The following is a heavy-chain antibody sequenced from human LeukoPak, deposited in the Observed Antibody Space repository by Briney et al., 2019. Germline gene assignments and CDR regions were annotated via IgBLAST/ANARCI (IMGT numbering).Heavy chain of an antibody. Sequence: GGSLRLSCAASGFTFSDYYMSWIRQAPGKGLEWVSYISSSGSTIYYADSVKGRFTISRDNAKNSLYLQMNSLRAEDTAVYYCARVVFGGASNWFDPWGQGTLVTVSS. D-gene: IGHD1-26*01. CDR3: ARVVFGGASNWFDP. CDR1: GFTFSDYY. CDR2: ISSSGSTI. V-gene: IGHV3-11*01. J-gene: IGHJ5*02.